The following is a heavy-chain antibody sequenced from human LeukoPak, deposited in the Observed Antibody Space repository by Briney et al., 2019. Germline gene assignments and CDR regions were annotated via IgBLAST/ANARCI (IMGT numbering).Heavy chain of an antibody. J-gene: IGHJ4*02. V-gene: IGHV4-31*03. CDR3: ARDNDSYTFDY. CDR1: GGSISSGGYY. Sequence: PSQTLSLTCTVSGGSISSGGYYWSWIRQHPGKGLEWTGYTYYSGSTYYNPSLKSRVTISVDTSKNQFSLKLSSVTAADTAVYYCARDNDSYTFDYWGQGTLVTVSS. CDR2: TYYSGST. D-gene: IGHD2-8*01.